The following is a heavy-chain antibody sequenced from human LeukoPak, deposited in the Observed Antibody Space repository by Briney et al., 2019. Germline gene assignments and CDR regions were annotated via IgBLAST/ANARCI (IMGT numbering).Heavy chain of an antibody. CDR3: ARRDCSGGSCPSYGMDV. CDR2: INHSGST. V-gene: IGHV4-30-4*01. D-gene: IGHD2-15*01. Sequence: MASQTLSLTCTVSGGSISSGDYYWSWIRQPPGKGLEWIGEINHSGSTNYNPSLKSRVTISVDTSKNQFSLKLSSVTAADTAVYYCARRDCSGGSCPSYGMDVWGQGTTVTVSS. CDR1: GGSISSGDYY. J-gene: IGHJ6*02.